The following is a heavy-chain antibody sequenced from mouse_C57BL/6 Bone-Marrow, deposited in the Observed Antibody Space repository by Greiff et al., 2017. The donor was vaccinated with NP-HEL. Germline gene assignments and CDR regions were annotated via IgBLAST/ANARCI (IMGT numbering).Heavy chain of an antibody. Sequence: VKLQESDAELVKPGASVKISCKVSGHTFTDHTIHWMKQRPEQGLEWIGYIYPRDGSTKYNEKFKGKATLTADKSSSTAYMQLNSLTSEDSAVYFCARYYYGSSRYFDVWGTGTTVTVSS. J-gene: IGHJ1*03. CDR1: GHTFTDHT. CDR3: ARYYYGSSRYFDV. CDR2: IYPRDGST. D-gene: IGHD1-1*01. V-gene: IGHV1-78*01.